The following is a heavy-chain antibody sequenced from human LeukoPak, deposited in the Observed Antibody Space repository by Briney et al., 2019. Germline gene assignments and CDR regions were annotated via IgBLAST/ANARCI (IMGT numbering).Heavy chain of an antibody. J-gene: IGHJ4*02. CDR1: GGSISSYY. CDR2: IYYSGST. V-gene: IGHV4-59*01. Sequence: SETLSLTCTVSGGSISSYYWSWIRQPPGKGLEWIGYIYYSGSTNYNPSLKSRVTISVDTSKNQFSLKLSSVTAADTAVYYCARENRAVFDYWGQGTLVTVSS. CDR3: ARENRAVFDY. D-gene: IGHD1-14*01.